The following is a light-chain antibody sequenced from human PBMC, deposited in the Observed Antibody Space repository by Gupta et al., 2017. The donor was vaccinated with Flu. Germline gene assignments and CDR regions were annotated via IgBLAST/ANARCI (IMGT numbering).Light chain of an antibody. V-gene: IGKV1-5*03. CDR2: TAS. Sequence: DIQMRQSPSTLSASVGDRVTITCRASQSISSWLAWYQKTPGEAPKLMIYTASSLESGVPRRFGGSCGAKDFPPTTSRQQHDYFAYYYRQQDNSRFTFGRGTKVEVK. CDR1: QSISSW. J-gene: IGKJ4*01. CDR3: QQDNSRFT.